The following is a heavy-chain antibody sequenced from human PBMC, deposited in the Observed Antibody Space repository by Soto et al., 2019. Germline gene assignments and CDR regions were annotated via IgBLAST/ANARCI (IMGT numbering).Heavy chain of an antibody. V-gene: IGHV4-34*01. CDR3: ARQASGYYYGWFDP. CDR1: GGSFSGYY. D-gene: IGHD3-22*01. CDR2: INHSGST. Sequence: SETLSLTCAVYGGSFSGYYWSWIRQPPGKGLEWIGKINHSGSTNYNPSLKSRVTISVDTSNNQFSLKLSSVTAADTAVYYCARQASGYYYGWFDPWGQGTLVTVSS. J-gene: IGHJ5*02.